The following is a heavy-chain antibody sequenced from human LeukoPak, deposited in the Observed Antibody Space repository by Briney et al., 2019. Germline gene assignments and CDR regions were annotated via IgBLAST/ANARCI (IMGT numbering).Heavy chain of an antibody. V-gene: IGHV1-18*01. CDR3: ARDEAWFGELYQSDY. Sequence: ASVKVSCKASGYTFTSYGISWVRQAPGQGLEWMGWISAYNGNTNYAQKLQGRVTMTTDTSTSTAYMELRSLRSDDTAVYYCARDEAWFGELYQSDYWGQGTLVTVSS. J-gene: IGHJ4*02. D-gene: IGHD3-10*01. CDR1: GYTFTSYG. CDR2: ISAYNGNT.